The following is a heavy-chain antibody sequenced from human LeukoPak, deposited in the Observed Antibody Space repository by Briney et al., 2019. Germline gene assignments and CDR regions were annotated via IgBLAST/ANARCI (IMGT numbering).Heavy chain of an antibody. D-gene: IGHD5-12*01. CDR3: ARGGDGGYVWNYMDV. CDR2: IIPIFGRA. V-gene: IGHV1-69*05. Sequence: ASVTVSCKSSGGTFSSYAISWMRQAPGQGLEWMGGIIPIFGRANYAHKFQGRVTITTDGSTSTAYLELSSLRSEDTAVYYCARGGDGGYVWNYMDVWGKGTTVTVSS. J-gene: IGHJ6*03. CDR1: GGTFSSYA.